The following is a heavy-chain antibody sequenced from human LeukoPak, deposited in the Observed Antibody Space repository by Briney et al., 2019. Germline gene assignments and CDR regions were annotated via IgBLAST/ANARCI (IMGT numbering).Heavy chain of an antibody. V-gene: IGHV4-31*03. CDR3: ARVSAVVTQAFDY. CDR2: IYYSGST. Sequence: SQTLSLTCTVSGGSISSGGYYWSWTRQHPGKGLEWIGYIYYSGSTYYNPSLKSRVTISVDTSKNQFSLKLSSVTAADTAVYYCARVSAVVTQAFDYWGQGTLVTVSS. J-gene: IGHJ4*02. D-gene: IGHD4-23*01. CDR1: GGSISSGGYY.